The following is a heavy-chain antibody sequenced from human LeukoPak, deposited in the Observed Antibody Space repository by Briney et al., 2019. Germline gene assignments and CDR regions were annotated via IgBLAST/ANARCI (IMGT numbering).Heavy chain of an antibody. Sequence: PGGSLRLSCAASGFTFSSYGIHWVRQAPGKGLEWVAVISYDGSNKYYADSVKGRFTISRDNSKNTLYLQMNSLRAEDTAVYYCAKSMDILTGYLWSLDYWGQGTLVTVSS. V-gene: IGHV3-30*18. J-gene: IGHJ4*02. D-gene: IGHD3-9*01. CDR1: GFTFSSYG. CDR3: AKSMDILTGYLWSLDY. CDR2: ISYDGSNK.